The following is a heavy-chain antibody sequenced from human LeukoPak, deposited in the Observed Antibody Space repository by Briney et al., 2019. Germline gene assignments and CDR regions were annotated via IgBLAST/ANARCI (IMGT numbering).Heavy chain of an antibody. CDR1: GFTFSSYW. CDR3: ARDGILSDY. CDR2: IKQDGSEK. Sequence: GGSLRLSCVASGFTFSSYWMSWVRQAPGKGLEWVANIKQDGSEKYYVDSVKGRFTISRDNAKNSLYLQMNSLRAEDTAVYYCARDGILSDYWGQGTLVTVSS. J-gene: IGHJ4*02. D-gene: IGHD2/OR15-2a*01. V-gene: IGHV3-7*03.